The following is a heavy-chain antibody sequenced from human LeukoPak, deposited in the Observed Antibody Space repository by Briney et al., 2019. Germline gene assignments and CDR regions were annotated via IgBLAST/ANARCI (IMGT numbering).Heavy chain of an antibody. J-gene: IGHJ4*02. CDR2: ISDIGSI. V-gene: IGHV4-59*08. CDR3: AGHHPRNTVDF. D-gene: IGHD2-8*02. Sequence: SETLTLTCTVSGGSISSYYWSWIRQPPGKGLEWIAYISDIGSINYNPSLKSRVSISLDTSKNQFSLKLSSVTAADTAVYYCAGHHPRNTVDFWGQGTLVTVSS. CDR1: GGSISSYY.